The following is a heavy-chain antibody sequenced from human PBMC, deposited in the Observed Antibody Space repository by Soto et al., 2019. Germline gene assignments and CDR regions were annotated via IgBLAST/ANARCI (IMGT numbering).Heavy chain of an antibody. D-gene: IGHD3-10*01. CDR1: GASINNYY. V-gene: IGHV4-59*01. CDR3: ARVVGYYYGSVSYSSGIDY. Sequence: SETLSRTWTVSGASINNYYWTWSRQPPGKGLEWIGYSYHGGTTDYNPSLKSRVTISVDTSKNQFSLKLTSVTAADTAVYYCARVVGYYYGSVSYSSGIDYWGQGALVTVSS. CDR2: SYHGGTT. J-gene: IGHJ4*02.